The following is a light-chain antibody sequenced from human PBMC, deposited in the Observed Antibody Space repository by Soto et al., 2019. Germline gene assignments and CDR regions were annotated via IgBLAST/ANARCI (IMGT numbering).Light chain of an antibody. V-gene: IGKV3-20*01. J-gene: IGKJ1*01. CDR3: QHYTDSPWT. CDR2: GAS. CDR1: QSIDSRY. Sequence: EVVLTQSPGTLSLSPGERATLSCRASQSIDSRYLGWYQQKPGQAPRLLIYGASSRATGIPDRFSGSGSGTDFTLTISRVEPEDCAVYYCQHYTDSPWTFGQGTKVDIK.